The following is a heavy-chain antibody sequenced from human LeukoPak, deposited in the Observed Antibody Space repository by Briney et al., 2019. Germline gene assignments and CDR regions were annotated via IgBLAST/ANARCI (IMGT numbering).Heavy chain of an antibody. D-gene: IGHD3-9*01. J-gene: IGHJ4*02. CDR1: GFTFSSYA. V-gene: IGHV3-23*01. Sequence: GGSLRLSCAASGFTFSSYAMSWVRQAPGKGLEWVSAISGSGGSTYYADSVKGRFTISRDNSKNTLYLQMNSLRAEDTGVYYRGKIGGGGYDILTGYYKGIDYWGQGTLVTVSS. CDR2: ISGSGGST. CDR3: GKIGGGGYDILTGYYKGIDY.